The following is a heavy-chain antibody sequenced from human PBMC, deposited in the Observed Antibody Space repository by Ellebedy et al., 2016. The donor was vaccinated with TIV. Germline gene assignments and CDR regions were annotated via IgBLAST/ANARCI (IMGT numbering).Heavy chain of an antibody. Sequence: ASVKVSXXASGYTFTSYDINWVRQATGQGLEWMGWMNPNSGNTGYAQKFQGRVTMTRNTSISTAYMELSSLRSEDTAVYYCARGVYYYDSSGYDYWGQGTLVTVSS. CDR1: GYTFTSYD. V-gene: IGHV1-8*01. CDR3: ARGVYYYDSSGYDY. CDR2: MNPNSGNT. J-gene: IGHJ4*02. D-gene: IGHD3-22*01.